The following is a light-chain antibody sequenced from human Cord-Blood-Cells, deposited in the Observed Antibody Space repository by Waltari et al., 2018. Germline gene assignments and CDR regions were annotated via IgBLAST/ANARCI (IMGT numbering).Light chain of an antibody. J-gene: IGLJ1*01. V-gene: IGLV2-14*01. CDR2: YVS. Sequence: QSALTQPASVPASPGQSITISCTGTSSDVGGYNDVSWYQQHPGKAPKLMIYYVSNRPSGVSNRFSGSKSGNTASLTISGLQAEDEADYYCSSYTSSSTYVFGTGTKVTVL. CDR1: SSDVGGYND. CDR3: SSYTSSSTYV.